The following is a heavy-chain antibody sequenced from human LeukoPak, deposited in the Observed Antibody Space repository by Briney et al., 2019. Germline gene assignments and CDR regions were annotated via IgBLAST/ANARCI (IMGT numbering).Heavy chain of an antibody. CDR3: ARDLMVRGARGH. V-gene: IGHV1-69*05. CDR1: GGSFSTYG. J-gene: IGHJ4*02. D-gene: IGHD3-10*01. Sequence: ASVKVSCKASGGSFSTYGTGWVRQAPGQGLEWMGGIIPIIGTPKFAQKFQGRVTITTDEVTTTVYMELSRLRLEDTAVYYCARDLMVRGARGHWGQGTLVTVSS. CDR2: IIPIIGTP.